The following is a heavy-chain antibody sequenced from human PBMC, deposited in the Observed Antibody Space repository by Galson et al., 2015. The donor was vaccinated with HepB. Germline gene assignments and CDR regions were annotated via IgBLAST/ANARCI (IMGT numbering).Heavy chain of an antibody. Sequence: SLRLSCAASGFTFSSYAMSWVRQAPGKGLEWVSAISGSGGSTYYADSVKGRFTISRDNSKNTLYLQMNSLRAEDTAVYYCAKGGDIVATISVGNNWFDPWGQGTLVTVSS. CDR2: ISGSGGST. CDR3: AKGGDIVATISVGNNWFDP. V-gene: IGHV3-23*01. D-gene: IGHD5-12*01. CDR1: GFTFSSYA. J-gene: IGHJ5*02.